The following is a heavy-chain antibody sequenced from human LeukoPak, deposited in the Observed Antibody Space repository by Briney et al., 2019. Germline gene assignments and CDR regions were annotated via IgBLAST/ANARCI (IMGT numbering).Heavy chain of an antibody. CDR2: IYHSGST. CDR3: ARVPAYDFWSGYSLGEKRYYYYYMDV. CDR1: GDSISSSSSY. V-gene: IGHV4-39*07. D-gene: IGHD3-3*01. J-gene: IGHJ6*03. Sequence: PSETLSLTCTVSGDSISSSSSYWGWIRQPPGKGLEWIGSIYHSGSTYYNPSLKSRVTISVDTSKNQFSLKLSSVTAADTAVYYCARVPAYDFWSGYSLGEKRYYYYYMDVWGRGTTVTVSS.